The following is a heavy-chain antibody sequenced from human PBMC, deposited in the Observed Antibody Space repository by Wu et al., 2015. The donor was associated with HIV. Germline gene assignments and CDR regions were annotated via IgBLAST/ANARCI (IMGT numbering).Heavy chain of an antibody. CDR3: ARQRAYTSGWYIYDY. CDR2: MNPNSGNT. D-gene: IGHD6-19*01. V-gene: IGHV1-8*01. CDR1: GYTFTFYD. Sequence: QVQLVQSGAEVKKPGASVKVSCKASGYTFTFYDINWVRLATGQGLEWMGWMNPNSGNTGYAQKFQGRITMTRNTSIRTAYMELSSLRSEDTAIYYCARQRAYTSGWYIYDYWGQGTLVTVSS. J-gene: IGHJ4*02.